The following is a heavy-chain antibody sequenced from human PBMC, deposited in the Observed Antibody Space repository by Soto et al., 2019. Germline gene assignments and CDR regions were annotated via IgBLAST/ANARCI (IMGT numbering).Heavy chain of an antibody. V-gene: IGHV4-61*01. CDR2: IYYSGST. J-gene: IGHJ6*02. CDR1: GGSVSSGSYY. CDR3: ARDRYGDYVYGMDV. D-gene: IGHD4-17*01. Sequence: SETLSLTCTVSGGSVSSGSYYWGWIRQPPGKGLEWIGYIYYSGSTNYNPSLKSRVTISVDTSKNQFSLKLSSVTAADTAVYYCARDRYGDYVYGMDVWGQGTTVTVSS.